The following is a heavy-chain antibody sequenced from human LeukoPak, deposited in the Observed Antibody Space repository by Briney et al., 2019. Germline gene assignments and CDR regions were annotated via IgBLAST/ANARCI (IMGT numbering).Heavy chain of an antibody. CDR2: IYYSGST. J-gene: IGHJ4*02. V-gene: IGHV4-39*07. Sequence: SETLSLTCTVSGGSISSSSYYWGWIRQPPGKGLEWIGSIYYSGSTYYNPSLKSRVTISADTSKNQFSLKMSSVTAADTAVYYCARVVPAATFDYWGQGTLVTVSS. D-gene: IGHD2-2*01. CDR3: ARVVPAATFDY. CDR1: GGSISSSSYY.